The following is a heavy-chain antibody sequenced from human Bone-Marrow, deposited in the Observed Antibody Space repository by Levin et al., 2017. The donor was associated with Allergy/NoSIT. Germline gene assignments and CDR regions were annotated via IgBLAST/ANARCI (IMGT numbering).Heavy chain of an antibody. Sequence: SQTLSLTCTVSSDSISTSYWSWLRQPSGKGLEWLGYFDYSGYTNYNPALKSRVTTSVDTSKNQFSLNLSSVTPADTAVYYCARAVRVAVAGYFFDHWGQGILVTVSS. CDR1: SDSISTSY. CDR2: FDYSGYT. J-gene: IGHJ4*02. V-gene: IGHV4-59*01. D-gene: IGHD6-19*01. CDR3: ARAVRVAVAGYFFDH.